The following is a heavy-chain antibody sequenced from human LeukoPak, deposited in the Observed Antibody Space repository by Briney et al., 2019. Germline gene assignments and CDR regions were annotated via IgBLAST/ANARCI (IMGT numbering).Heavy chain of an antibody. Sequence: GGSLRLSCAASGFTFSTYGIHWVRQAPGKGLEWVAVISYDGSNKYYADSVKGRFTISRDNSKNTLYLQMNSLRAEDTAVYYCAKVSSSDSSGYYYAALAYWGQGTLVTVSS. D-gene: IGHD3-22*01. CDR3: AKVSSSDSSGYYYAALAY. J-gene: IGHJ4*02. V-gene: IGHV3-30-3*01. CDR1: GFTFSTYG. CDR2: ISYDGSNK.